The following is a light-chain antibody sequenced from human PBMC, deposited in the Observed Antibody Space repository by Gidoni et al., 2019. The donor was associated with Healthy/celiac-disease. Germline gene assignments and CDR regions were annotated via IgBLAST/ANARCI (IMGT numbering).Light chain of an antibody. CDR2: GAS. CDR1: QSVNSDY. V-gene: IGKV3-20*01. Sequence: EIVLPQPPGTRSWSPGEGVTLSCRASQSVNSDYLAWYQKKPGQAPNVLIAGASTRVTGVPDRFSGSGSGTDFTLTISRLEPEDFAVYYCQQYGRSPRTFGQGTRVEIK. J-gene: IGKJ1*01. CDR3: QQYGRSPRT.